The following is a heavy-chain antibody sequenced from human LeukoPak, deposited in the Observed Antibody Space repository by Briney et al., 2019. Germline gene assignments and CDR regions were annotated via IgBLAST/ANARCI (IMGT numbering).Heavy chain of an antibody. D-gene: IGHD5-18*01. V-gene: IGHV1-69*13. Sequence: SVKVSCKASGGTFSSYAISWVRQAPGQGLEWMGGIIPIFGAASYAQKFQGRVTITADESTSTAYMELSSLRSEDTAVYYCARVTAMDTAMVPPNYYYYGMDVWGQGTTVTVSS. CDR3: ARVTAMDTAMVPPNYYYYGMDV. CDR1: GGTFSSYA. CDR2: IIPIFGAA. J-gene: IGHJ6*02.